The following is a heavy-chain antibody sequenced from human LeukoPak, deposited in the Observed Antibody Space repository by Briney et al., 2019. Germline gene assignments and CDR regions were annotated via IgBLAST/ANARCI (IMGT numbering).Heavy chain of an antibody. Sequence: SETLSLTCTVSGGSISSYFWSWIRQPAGKGLEWIGRIYTSGSTNYNPSLKGRVTMSVDTSKNQFSLKLSSVTAADTAVYYCARDPSYSSGWSNFDYWGQGTLVTVSS. CDR1: GGSISSYF. CDR3: ARDPSYSSGWSNFDY. J-gene: IGHJ4*02. CDR2: IYTSGST. D-gene: IGHD6-19*01. V-gene: IGHV4-4*07.